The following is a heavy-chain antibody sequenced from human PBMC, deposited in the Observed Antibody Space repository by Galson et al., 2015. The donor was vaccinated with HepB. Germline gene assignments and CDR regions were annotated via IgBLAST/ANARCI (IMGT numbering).Heavy chain of an antibody. J-gene: IGHJ3*02. V-gene: IGHV4-34*01. CDR2: INHSGST. D-gene: IGHD5/OR15-5a*01. CDR1: GGSFSGYY. Sequence: ETLSLTCAVYGGSFSGYYWTWIRQPPGKGLEWIGEINHSGSTNYNPSLKSRVIISIETSKNQFSMRLCSVTVADTAVYYCARGDIVSMSGAFDIWGQGTMVTVSS. CDR3: ARGDIVSMSGAFDI.